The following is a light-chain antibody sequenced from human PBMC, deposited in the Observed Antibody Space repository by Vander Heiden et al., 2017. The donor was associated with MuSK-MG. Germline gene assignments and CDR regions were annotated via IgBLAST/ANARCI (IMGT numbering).Light chain of an antibody. CDR3: QQYNSYSFT. J-gene: IGKJ3*01. CDR2: DAS. V-gene: IGKV1-5*01. CDR1: QSISSW. Sequence: DLQMTQSPSTLSASVGDRVTITCRASQSISSWLAWYQQKPRKAPKLLIYDASKLESGVPSRFSGSGSGTEFTLTISSLQPDYFATYYCQQYNSYSFTFGPGTKVDIK.